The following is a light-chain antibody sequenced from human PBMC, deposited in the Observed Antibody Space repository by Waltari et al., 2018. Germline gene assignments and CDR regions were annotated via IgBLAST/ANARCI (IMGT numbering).Light chain of an antibody. Sequence: QSALTQPASVSGSPGQSIPISCTGTSSDVGSYNLVPWYQQHPGKAPKLMIFDVTERPSGVSFRFSGSKSGNTASLTISGLQADDEADYYCSSYTSSSTPLFGGGTRVTVL. V-gene: IGLV2-14*02. J-gene: IGLJ2*01. CDR1: SSDVGSYNL. CDR2: DVT. CDR3: SSYTSSSTPL.